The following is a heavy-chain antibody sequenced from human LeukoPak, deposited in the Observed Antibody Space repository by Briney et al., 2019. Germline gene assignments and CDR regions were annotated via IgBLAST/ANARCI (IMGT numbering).Heavy chain of an antibody. CDR1: GFTFSSYW. CDR2: IKHDGSEK. CDR3: ARDLRELPDY. D-gene: IGHD1-26*01. Sequence: GGSLRLSCAASGFTFSSYWMTWVRQAPGKGLEWVANIKHDGSEKYYVDSVKGRFTISRDNAKNTLYLQMNSLRAEDTAVYYCARDLRELPDYWGQGTLVTVSS. V-gene: IGHV3-7*01. J-gene: IGHJ4*02.